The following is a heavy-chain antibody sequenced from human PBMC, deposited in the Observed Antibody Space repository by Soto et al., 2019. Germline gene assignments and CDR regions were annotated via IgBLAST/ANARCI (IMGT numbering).Heavy chain of an antibody. Sequence: ASVKVSCKASGYSFTDYHIHWVRQAPGQGLEWLGRINPKSGGTSTAQKFQGWVTMTTDTSISTASMELTRLTSDDTAIYYCARGDSKDCYKGVCPLLYNNDMEVWG. CDR1: GYSFTDYH. V-gene: IGHV1-2*04. J-gene: IGHJ6*04. CDR2: INPKSGGT. D-gene: IGHD2-8*01. CDR3: ARGDSKDCYKGVCPLLYNNDMEV.